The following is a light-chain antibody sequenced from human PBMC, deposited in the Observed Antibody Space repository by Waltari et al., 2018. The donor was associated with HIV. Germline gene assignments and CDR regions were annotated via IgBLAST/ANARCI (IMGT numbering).Light chain of an antibody. CDR1: SNDVGCYNY. J-gene: IGLJ2*01. CDR2: DVT. CDR3: SSYTKTLYVI. Sequence: QSALTQPASVSGSPGQSITISCTGTSNDVGCYNYVSWYQQHPGKAPKLMIYDVTTRPSGVSDRFSCSKSGHTSSLTISGLQAEDEADYYCSSYTKTLYVIFGGGTKLTVL. V-gene: IGLV2-14*03.